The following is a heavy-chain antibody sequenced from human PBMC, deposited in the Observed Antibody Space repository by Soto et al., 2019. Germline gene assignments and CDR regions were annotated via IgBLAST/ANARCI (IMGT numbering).Heavy chain of an antibody. J-gene: IGHJ2*01. CDR3: ARVAAEGSGVVIPYWDFDL. CDR2: IIPIFGTA. Sequence: QVQLVQSGAEVKKPGSSVKVSCKTSGGTFSNYAISWVRQAPGQGLEWMGVIIPIFGTANYAQKFQGRLTIAADESTTSVYMDLSSLTSDDTAVYFCARVAAEGSGVVIPYWDFDLWGRGTLVTVSS. D-gene: IGHD3-3*01. CDR1: GGTFSNYA. V-gene: IGHV1-69*01.